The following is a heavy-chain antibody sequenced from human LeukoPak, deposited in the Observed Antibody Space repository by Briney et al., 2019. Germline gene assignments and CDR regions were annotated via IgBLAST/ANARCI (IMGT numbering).Heavy chain of an antibody. CDR2: INHSGST. J-gene: IGHJ3*02. CDR3: ARGPSTQYYDFWGGHSVNAFDI. CDR1: GGSFSGYY. Sequence: SETLSLTCAVYGGSFSGYYWSWIRQPPGKGLEWIGEINHSGSTNYNPSLKSRVTISVDTSKNQFSLKLSSVTAADTAVYYCARGPSTQYYDFWGGHSVNAFDIWGQGTMVTVSS. D-gene: IGHD3-3*01. V-gene: IGHV4-34*01.